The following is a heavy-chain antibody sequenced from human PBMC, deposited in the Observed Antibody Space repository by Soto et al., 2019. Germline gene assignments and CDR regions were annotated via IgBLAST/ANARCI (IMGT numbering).Heavy chain of an antibody. CDR2: IVPSLDTT. CDR1: GGTFSSSG. CDR3: ARWPQPRYTADPYAVDV. V-gene: IGHV1-69*11. Sequence: QVHLVQSGTEVKKPGSSVKVSCKASGGTFSSSGFSWVRQAPGQGLEWMGMIVPSLDTTNYAQKFQARVTIAADEVTSTVYMELRSPRSEDTAVYYCARWPQPRYTADPYAVDVWGQGTRVIVYS. D-gene: IGHD3-16*02. J-gene: IGHJ6*02.